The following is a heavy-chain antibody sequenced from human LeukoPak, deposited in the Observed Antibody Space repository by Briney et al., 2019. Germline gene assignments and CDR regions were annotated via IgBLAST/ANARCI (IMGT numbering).Heavy chain of an antibody. D-gene: IGHD3-22*01. CDR1: GFTFSSYW. CDR2: IKQDGSEK. J-gene: IGHJ4*02. CDR3: ARDGQHLILYYYDSSGYELDY. V-gene: IGHV3-7*01. Sequence: GGSLRPSCAASGFTFSSYWMSWVRQAPGKGLEWVANIKQDGSEKYYVDSVKGRFTISRDNAKNSLYLQVNSLRAEDTAVYYCARDGQHLILYYYDSSGYELDYWGQGTLVTVSS.